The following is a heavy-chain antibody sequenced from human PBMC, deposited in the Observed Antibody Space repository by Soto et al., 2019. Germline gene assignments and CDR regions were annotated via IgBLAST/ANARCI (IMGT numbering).Heavy chain of an antibody. CDR1: GGSFSGYY. V-gene: IGHV4-34*01. CDR2: INHSGST. D-gene: IGHD3-22*01. J-gene: IGHJ6*02. Sequence: SETLSLTCAVYGGSFSGYYWSWIRQPPGKGLEWIGEINHSGSTNYNPPLKSRVTISVDTSKNQFSLKLSPVTAADTAVYYCARGTYYYDSSGYYKGGYYYYGMDVWGQGTTVTVS. CDR3: ARGTYYYDSSGYYKGGYYYYGMDV.